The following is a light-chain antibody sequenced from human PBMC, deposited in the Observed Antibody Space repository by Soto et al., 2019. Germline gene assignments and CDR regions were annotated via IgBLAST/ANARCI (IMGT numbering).Light chain of an antibody. CDR3: LQDYNYPYP. CDR2: AAS. V-gene: IGKV1-6*01. Sequence: AIQMTQSPSSLSASVGDRVTITCRASQGIRNDLGWYQQKPGKAPKLLISAASSLQSGVPSRFSGSGSGTDFTLTITSLQPEDFATYYCLQDYNYPYPFGQGTKLEIK. J-gene: IGKJ2*01. CDR1: QGIRND.